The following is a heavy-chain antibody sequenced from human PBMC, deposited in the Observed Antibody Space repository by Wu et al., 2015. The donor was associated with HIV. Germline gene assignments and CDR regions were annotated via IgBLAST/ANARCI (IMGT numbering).Heavy chain of an antibody. D-gene: IGHD3-10*01. Sequence: QAQLVQSGAEVKKPGASVKVSCKASGYTLTGYYFHWMRQAPGQGLEWMGWINPNSGGTNYAQNFQGRVTMTRDTSNNTAYMELSRLRSDDTAVYYCARVYGSGTYYPPYYYYGLDVWGQGTTVTVSS. CDR1: GYTLTGYY. CDR3: ARVYGSGTYYPPYYYYGLDV. V-gene: IGHV1-2*02. CDR2: INPNSGGT. J-gene: IGHJ6*02.